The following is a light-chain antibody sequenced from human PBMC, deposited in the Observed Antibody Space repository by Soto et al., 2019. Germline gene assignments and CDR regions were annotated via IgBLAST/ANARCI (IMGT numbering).Light chain of an antibody. CDR1: QSVSSS. J-gene: IGKJ5*01. CDR3: QQYAAGSPLT. V-gene: IGKV3-20*01. CDR2: DAS. Sequence: EIVLTQSPGTLSLSPWERATLSCRASQSVSSSLAWYQQKPGLAPTLLISDASSRASGVPDRFTGGGSGTDFTLTIRRLEPEDFAVYYCQQYAAGSPLTFGQGTRLEI.